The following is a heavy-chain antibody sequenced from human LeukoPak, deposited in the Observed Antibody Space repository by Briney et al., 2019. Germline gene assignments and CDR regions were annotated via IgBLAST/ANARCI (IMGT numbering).Heavy chain of an antibody. CDR3: ARAFSAWPHAFDI. CDR2: ISYSEST. Sequence: PSETLSLTCTVSGGSISTYYWSWVRQPPGKGLGWLGYISYSESTTYSPSLKRRVTISLDTSKNQFSLRLSSLTAADTAVYYCARAFSAWPHAFDIWGQGTMVTVSS. CDR1: GGSISTYY. D-gene: IGHD6-19*01. J-gene: IGHJ3*02. V-gene: IGHV4-59*01.